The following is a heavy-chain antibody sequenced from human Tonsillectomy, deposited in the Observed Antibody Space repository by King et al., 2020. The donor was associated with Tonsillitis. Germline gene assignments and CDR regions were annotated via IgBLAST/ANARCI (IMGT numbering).Heavy chain of an antibody. J-gene: IGHJ6*02. CDR3: ARDEYCSGGSCTYYGMDV. D-gene: IGHD2-15*01. V-gene: IGHV3-48*01. CDR1: GFTFSRYT. CDR2: ISSSNSDI. Sequence: VQLVESGGGLVQPGGSLRLSCAASGFTFSRYTMNWVRQAPGKGLEWVSYISSSNSDIYYADSVKGRFTISRDNAKNSLYLQMTSLRAEATAVYYCARDEYCSGGSCTYYGMDVWGQGTTVTVSS.